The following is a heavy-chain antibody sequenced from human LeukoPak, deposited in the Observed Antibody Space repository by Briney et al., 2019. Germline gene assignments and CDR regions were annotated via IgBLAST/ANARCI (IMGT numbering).Heavy chain of an antibody. Sequence: PGGSLRLSCAASGFTFSSYGMSWVRQAPGKGLEWVSIISGRGTTTYYADSVKGHFTISRDNPKNTLCLHMSSLRAEDTAVYYCAKRVGAWIQLWSPHDAFDIWGQGTLVTVSS. D-gene: IGHD5-18*01. CDR2: ISGRGTTT. J-gene: IGHJ3*02. CDR3: AKRVGAWIQLWSPHDAFDI. V-gene: IGHV3-23*01. CDR1: GFTFSSYG.